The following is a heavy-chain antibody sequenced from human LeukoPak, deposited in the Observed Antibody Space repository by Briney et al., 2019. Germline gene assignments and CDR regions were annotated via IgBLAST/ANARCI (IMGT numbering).Heavy chain of an antibody. J-gene: IGHJ4*02. CDR3: AKARDGYCSSTSCLYFDC. CDR2: ISGSGGST. V-gene: IGHV3-23*01. Sequence: GGSLRLSCAASGFTFSSYAMSWVRQAPGKGLEWVSAISGSGGSTYYAASVKGRFTISRDNSKNTLYLQMNSLRAEDTAVYYCAKARDGYCSSTSCLYFDCGGQGTLVTVSS. D-gene: IGHD2-2*01. CDR1: GFTFSSYA.